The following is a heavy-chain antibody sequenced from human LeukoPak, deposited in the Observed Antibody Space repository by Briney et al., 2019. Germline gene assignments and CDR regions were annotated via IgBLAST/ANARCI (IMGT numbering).Heavy chain of an antibody. Sequence: ASVKVSCKASGGTFSSYAISWVRQAPGQGLEWMGGIIPIFGTANYAQKFQGRVTITADESTSTAYMELSSLRSEDTAVYYCARGGYSYGYPYYYYYYMDVWGKGTAVTVSS. CDR1: GGTFSSYA. D-gene: IGHD5-18*01. CDR3: ARGGYSYGYPYYYYYYMDV. CDR2: IIPIFGTA. V-gene: IGHV1-69*13. J-gene: IGHJ6*03.